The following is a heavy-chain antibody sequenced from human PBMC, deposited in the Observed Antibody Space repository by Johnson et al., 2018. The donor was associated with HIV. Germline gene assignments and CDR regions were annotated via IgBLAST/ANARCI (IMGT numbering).Heavy chain of an antibody. Sequence: VQLVESGGGVVQPGRSLRLSCAASGFTFSSYTVHWVRQSPGKGLEWVSLISHDGSNEYYADSVKGRFTVSRDNSKNTLYLQMSSLRAEDTAVYYCAKGVEYKFWSGSDIWGQGTMVTVSS. CDR3: AKGVEYKFWSGSDI. J-gene: IGHJ3*02. D-gene: IGHD3-3*01. CDR1: GFTFSSYT. CDR2: ISHDGSNE. V-gene: IGHV3-30-3*01.